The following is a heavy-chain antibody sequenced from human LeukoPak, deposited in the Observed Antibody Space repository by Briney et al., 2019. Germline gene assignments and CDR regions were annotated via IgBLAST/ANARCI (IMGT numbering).Heavy chain of an antibody. CDR1: GGSFSGYY. Sequence: SETLSLTCAVYGGSFSGYYWSWIRQPPGKGLEWIGEINHSGSTNYNPSLKSRVSISVDTSKNQFSLKLSSVTAADTAVYYCARASHYYDSSGYYKIWGQGTMVTVSS. CDR2: INHSGST. J-gene: IGHJ3*02. CDR3: ARASHYYDSSGYYKI. V-gene: IGHV4-34*01. D-gene: IGHD3-22*01.